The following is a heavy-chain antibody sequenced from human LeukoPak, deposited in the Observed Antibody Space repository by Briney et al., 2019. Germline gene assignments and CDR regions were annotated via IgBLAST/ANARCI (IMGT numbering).Heavy chain of an antibody. Sequence: GGSLRLPCAASGFTLSEYYMSWLPQPPGKGLEWGSYISSRGSTINYADSVKGRFTISRDNAKNSLYLQINSLRAEDTAVYFCATFVLSGDDAFDIWGQGTMVTVSS. D-gene: IGHD6-6*01. CDR1: GFTLSEYY. CDR3: ATFVLSGDDAFDI. J-gene: IGHJ3*02. V-gene: IGHV3-11*04. CDR2: ISSRGSTI.